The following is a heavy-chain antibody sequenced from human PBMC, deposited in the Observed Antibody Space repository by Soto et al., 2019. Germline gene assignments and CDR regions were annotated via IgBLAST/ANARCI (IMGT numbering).Heavy chain of an antibody. D-gene: IGHD2-15*01. CDR3: ARDLIYPRYCSGGSCYAGLALRFDP. V-gene: IGHV1-3*01. CDR2: INAGNGNT. J-gene: IGHJ5*02. CDR1: GYTFTSYA. Sequence: ASVKVSCKASGYTFTSYAMHWVRQAPGQRLEWMGWINAGNGNTKYSQKFQGRVTITRDTSASTAYMELSSLRSEDTAVYYCARDLIYPRYCSGGSCYAGLALRFDPWGQGTLVTVSS.